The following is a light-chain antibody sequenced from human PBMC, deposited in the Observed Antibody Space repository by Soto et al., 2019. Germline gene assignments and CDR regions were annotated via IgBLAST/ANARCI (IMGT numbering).Light chain of an antibody. J-gene: IGKJ2*01. Sequence: DIQMTQSPSSVSAVVGDRVTITCRASQDISHWLVWFQQKPGKAPKLLIYGASNLQSGVPSRFSGSGSGTDFTLTISSLQLEDFASYYCQQVNSFPYTFGQGTKVEIK. CDR3: QQVNSFPYT. V-gene: IGKV1-12*01. CDR1: QDISHW. CDR2: GAS.